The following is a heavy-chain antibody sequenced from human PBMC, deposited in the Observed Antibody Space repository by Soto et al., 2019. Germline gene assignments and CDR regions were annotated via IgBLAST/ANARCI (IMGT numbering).Heavy chain of an antibody. V-gene: IGHV4-39*01. CDR3: ARLKSGSYFSYFDY. CDR1: GGSMSSSSYY. CDR2: IYYSGST. Sequence: QLQLQESGPGLVKPSETLSLTCTVSGGSMSSSSYYWGWIRQTPGKGLEWIGSIYYSGSTYYNPSLKSRVTISVDTSKNQFSLKLCSVTAADTAVYYCARLKSGSYFSYFDYWGQGTLVTVSS. D-gene: IGHD1-26*01. J-gene: IGHJ4*02.